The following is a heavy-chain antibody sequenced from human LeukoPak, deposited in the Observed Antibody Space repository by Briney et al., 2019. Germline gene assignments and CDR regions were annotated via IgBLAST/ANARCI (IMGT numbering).Heavy chain of an antibody. CDR1: GYTFTGYY. J-gene: IGHJ6*03. CDR3: ARDAPQRGSGSYGSVFLSFYYYYYMDV. Sequence: GASVKVSCKASGYTFTGYYMHWVRQAPGQGLEWMGWINPNSGGTNYAQKLQGRVTMTTDTSTSTAYMELRSLRSDDTAVYYCARDAPQRGSGSYGSVFLSFYYYYYMDVWGKGTTVTISS. V-gene: IGHV1-2*02. CDR2: INPNSGGT. D-gene: IGHD3-10*01.